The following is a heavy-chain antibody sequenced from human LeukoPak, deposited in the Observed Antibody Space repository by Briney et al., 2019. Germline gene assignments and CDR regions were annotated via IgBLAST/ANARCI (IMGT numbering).Heavy chain of an antibody. CDR1: GYTFTSYG. D-gene: IGHD2-15*01. V-gene: IGHV1-18*01. J-gene: IGHJ4*02. CDR2: ISAYNGNT. Sequence: ASVKVSCKASGYTFTSYGISWVRQAPGQGLEWMGWISAYNGNTNYAQKLQGRVTMTTDTSTSTAYMELRSLRSGDTAVYYCAITASVAATSNFDYWGQGTLVTVSS. CDR3: AITASVAATSNFDY.